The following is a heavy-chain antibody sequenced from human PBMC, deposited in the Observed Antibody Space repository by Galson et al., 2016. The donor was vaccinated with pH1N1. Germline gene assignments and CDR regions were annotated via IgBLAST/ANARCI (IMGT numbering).Heavy chain of an antibody. J-gene: IGHJ2*01. CDR1: GGTFGSYG. CDR3: AREDYYDTDLSDWYFDL. D-gene: IGHD3-22*01. Sequence: SVKVSCKASGGTFGSYGINWVRQAPGQGLEWMGGIIPIFSTAKYAQKFQGRVTITADESTTTAYMELSSLRSEDTAVYYSAREDYYDTDLSDWYFDLWGRGTLLTVSS. V-gene: IGHV1-69*13. CDR2: IIPIFSTA.